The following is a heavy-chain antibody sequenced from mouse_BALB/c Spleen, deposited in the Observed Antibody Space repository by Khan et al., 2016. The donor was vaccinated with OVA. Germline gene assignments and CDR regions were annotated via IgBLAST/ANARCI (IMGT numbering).Heavy chain of an antibody. Sequence: VQLVESGPGLVAPSQSLSITCTVSGFSLTNYGVNWVRQPPGKGLEWLGVIWGDGNTNYHSALISRLSISKDNSKSQVFLKMKSLQTDDTATYXCARFATATRNFYAVDYWGQGTSVTVSS. CDR1: GFSLTNYG. CDR2: IWGDGNT. D-gene: IGHD1-2*01. CDR3: ARFATATRNFYAVDY. V-gene: IGHV2-3*01. J-gene: IGHJ4*01.